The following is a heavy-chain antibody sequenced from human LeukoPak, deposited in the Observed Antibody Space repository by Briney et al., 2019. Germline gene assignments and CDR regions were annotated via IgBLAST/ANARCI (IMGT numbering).Heavy chain of an antibody. V-gene: IGHV4-39*07. J-gene: IGHJ4*02. D-gene: IGHD6-19*01. CDR2: IYYSGST. Sequence: SETLSLTCTVSGGSISSSSYYWGWIRQPPGTGLEWIGSIYYSGSTYYNPSLKSRVTISVDTSKNQLSLKLSSVTAADTAVYYCARHSSGWYEVFDYWGQGTLVTVSS. CDR1: GGSISSSSYY. CDR3: ARHSSGWYEVFDY.